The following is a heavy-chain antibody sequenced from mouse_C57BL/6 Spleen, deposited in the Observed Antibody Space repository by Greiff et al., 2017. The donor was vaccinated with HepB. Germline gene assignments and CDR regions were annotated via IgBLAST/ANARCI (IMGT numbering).Heavy chain of an antibody. CDR1: GFTFSSYA. CDR3: TRDSNYGAY. D-gene: IGHD2-5*01. CDR2: ISSGGDYI. Sequence: EVKVVESGEGLVKPGGSLKLSCAASGFTFSSYAMSWVRQTPEKRLEWVAYISSGGDYIYYADTVKGRFTISRDNARNTLYLQMSSLKSEDTAMYYCTRDSNYGAYWGQGTLVTVSA. J-gene: IGHJ3*01. V-gene: IGHV5-9-1*02.